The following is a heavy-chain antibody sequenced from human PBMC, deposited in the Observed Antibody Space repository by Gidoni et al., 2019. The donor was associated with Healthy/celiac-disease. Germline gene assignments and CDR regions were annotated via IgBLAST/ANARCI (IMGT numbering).Heavy chain of an antibody. CDR3: ARGPTYYYDSSGYFPLAEYFQH. V-gene: IGHV3-21*01. CDR1: GFPFSSYS. D-gene: IGHD3-22*01. CDR2: ISSSSSYI. Sequence: EVQLVASGGGLVKPGGSLRLSCAASGFPFSSYSMNWYLQAPGKGLEWFSSISSSSSYIYYADSVKGRFTISRDNAKNSLYLQMNSLRAEDTAVYYCARGPTYYYDSSGYFPLAEYFQHWGQGTLVTVSS. J-gene: IGHJ1*01.